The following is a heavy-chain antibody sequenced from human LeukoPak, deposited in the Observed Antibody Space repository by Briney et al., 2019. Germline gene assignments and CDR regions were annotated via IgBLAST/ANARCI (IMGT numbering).Heavy chain of an antibody. J-gene: IGHJ4*02. V-gene: IGHV1-46*01. Sequence: GASVKVSCKASGYTFTSYYLHWVRQAPGQGLEWMGIINPSGGSTSYAQKFQGRVTMTRDMSTSTVYMELSSLRSEDTAVYYCARVRNYYDSSGYYSPYFDYWGQGTLVTVSS. CDR3: ARVRNYYDSSGYYSPYFDY. CDR2: INPSGGST. CDR1: GYTFTSYY. D-gene: IGHD3-22*01.